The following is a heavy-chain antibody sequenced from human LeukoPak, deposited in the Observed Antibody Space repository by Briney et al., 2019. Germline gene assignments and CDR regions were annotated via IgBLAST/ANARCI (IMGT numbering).Heavy chain of an antibody. CDR1: GFTFSSYW. CDR3: ARSSGACSSTSCYSSWFDP. D-gene: IGHD2-2*01. J-gene: IGHJ5*02. CDR2: IKQDGSNK. Sequence: GGSLRLSCAASGFTFSSYWMSWVRQAPGKGLEWVANIKQDGSNKYYADSVKGRFTISRDNSKNTLYLQMNSLRAEDTAVYYCARSSGACSSTSCYSSWFDPWGQGTLVTVSS. V-gene: IGHV3-7*01.